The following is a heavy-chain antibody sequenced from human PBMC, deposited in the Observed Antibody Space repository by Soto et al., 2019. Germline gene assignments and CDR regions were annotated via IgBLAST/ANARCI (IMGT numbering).Heavy chain of an antibody. V-gene: IGHV4-4*07. CDR2: IHSSGTT. J-gene: IGHJ5*02. D-gene: IGHD6-13*01. CDR1: SGSINSFY. CDR3: ARGVPAAGTDWFDP. Sequence: SETLSLTCTVSSGSINSFYWSWIRQPAGKGLEWIGRIHSSGTTNYNPSLKSRVTMSVDTSRNQFSLKLTSVTAADTAVYYCARGVPAAGTDWFDPWGQGTLVTVSS.